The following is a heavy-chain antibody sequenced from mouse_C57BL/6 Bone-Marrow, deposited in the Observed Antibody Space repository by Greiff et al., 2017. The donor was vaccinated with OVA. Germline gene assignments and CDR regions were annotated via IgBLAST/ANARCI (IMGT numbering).Heavy chain of an antibody. CDR1: GFTFSSYA. CDR3: ARDRETGMGD. CDR2: ISDGGSYT. D-gene: IGHD4-1*01. Sequence: EVHLVESGGGLVKHGGSLKLSCAASGFTFSSYAMSWVRQTPEKRLEWVATISDGGSYTYYPDNVKGRFTISRDNAKNNLYLQLSHLKSEDTAMYYGARDRETGMGDWGQGTTLTVSS. V-gene: IGHV5-4*01. J-gene: IGHJ2*01.